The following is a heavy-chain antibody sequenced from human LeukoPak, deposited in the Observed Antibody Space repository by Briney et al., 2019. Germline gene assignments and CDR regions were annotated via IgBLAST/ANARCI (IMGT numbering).Heavy chain of an antibody. D-gene: IGHD3-22*01. CDR3: ARGVGYYDSSGCRRGAFDI. CDR1: GYTFTSYY. J-gene: IGHJ3*02. V-gene: IGHV1-46*01. Sequence: ASVKVSCKASGYTFTSYYMHWVRQAPGQGLEWMGIINPSGGSTSYAQKFQGRVTMTRDMSTSTVYMELSSLRSEDTAVYYCARGVGYYDSSGCRRGAFDIWGQGTMVTVSS. CDR2: INPSGGST.